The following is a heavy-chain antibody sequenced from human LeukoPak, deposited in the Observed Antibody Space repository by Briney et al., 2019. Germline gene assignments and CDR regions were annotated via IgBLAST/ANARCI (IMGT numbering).Heavy chain of an antibody. CDR2: ISSSSRYI. CDR1: GFTFSSYS. Sequence: PRGSRSLSCAASGFTFSSYSMNWVRQAPGKGLEWVSSISSSSRYIYYADSVKGRSTISRDNAKNSLSLQMNSLRAEDTAVYYCARDSSATGVEAAEGVWFEPWGQGTLVCVSS. V-gene: IGHV3-21*01. J-gene: IGHJ5*02. CDR3: ARDSSATGVEAAEGVWFEP. D-gene: IGHD2-15*01.